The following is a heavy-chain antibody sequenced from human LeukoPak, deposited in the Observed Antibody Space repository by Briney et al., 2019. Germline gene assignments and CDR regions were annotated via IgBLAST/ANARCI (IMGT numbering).Heavy chain of an antibody. CDR1: GGSISSSNYY. CDR3: ATRIAARWFDP. D-gene: IGHD6-6*01. Sequence: SETLSLTCTVYGGSISSSNYYWVWIRQPPGKGLEWIGSIYYSGGTYYNPSLKSRVTISVDTSKNQFSLKLSSVTAADTAVYYCATRIAARWFDPWGQGTLFTVSS. J-gene: IGHJ5*02. CDR2: IYYSGGT. V-gene: IGHV4-39*01.